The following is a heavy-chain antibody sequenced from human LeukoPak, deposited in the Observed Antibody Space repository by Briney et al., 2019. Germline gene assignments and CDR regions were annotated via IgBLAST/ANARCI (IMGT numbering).Heavy chain of an antibody. CDR2: IWDDGSNK. CDR3: ASRSPASDY. D-gene: IGHD2-2*01. Sequence: GGSLRLSRAASGFTFSRYGMHWVRQAPGKGLEWVAVIWDDGSNKYYADSVKGRFTISRDNSKNTLYLEMNSLSVEDTAVYYCASRSPASDYWGQGTLVTVS. CDR1: GFTFSRYG. V-gene: IGHV3-33*01. J-gene: IGHJ4*02.